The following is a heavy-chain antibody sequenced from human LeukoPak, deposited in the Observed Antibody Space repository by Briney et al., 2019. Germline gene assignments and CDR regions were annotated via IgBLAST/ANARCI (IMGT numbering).Heavy chain of an antibody. J-gene: IGHJ4*02. D-gene: IGHD2-15*01. CDR3: AKARYCSGGSCYTVVDY. CDR2: ISGSGGST. CDR1: GFTFSSYA. Sequence: GGSLRLPCAASGFTFSSYAMSWVRQAPGKGLEWVSAISGSGGSTYYADSVKGRFTISRDNSKNTLYLQMNSLRAEDTAVYYCAKARYCSGGSCYTVVDYWGRGTLVTVSS. V-gene: IGHV3-23*01.